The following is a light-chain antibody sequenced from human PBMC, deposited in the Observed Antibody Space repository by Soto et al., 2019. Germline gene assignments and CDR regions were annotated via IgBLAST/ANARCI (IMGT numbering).Light chain of an antibody. CDR2: SAS. CDR1: QGIRNE. J-gene: IGKJ1*01. Sequence: AIQMTQSPSSVSASVGDRVTITCRASQGIRNELGWYQQKPGKATKLLIYSASSLQSGVTSRFSGSGSGTDFILTISSLQPEDFATYFCLQDVTYPRTFGQGTKV. V-gene: IGKV1-6*01. CDR3: LQDVTYPRT.